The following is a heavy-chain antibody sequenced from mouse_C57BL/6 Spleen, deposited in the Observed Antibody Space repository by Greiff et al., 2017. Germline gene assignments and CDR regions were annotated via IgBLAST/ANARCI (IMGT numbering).Heavy chain of an antibody. Sequence: QVQLKQPGAELVKPGASVKLSCKASGYTFTSYWMHWVKQRPGQGLEWIGMIHPNSGSTNYNEKFKSKATLTVDKSSSTAYMQLSSLTSEDSAVYYCAREEGGFFDYWGQGTTLTVSS. D-gene: IGHD3-1*01. V-gene: IGHV1-64*01. CDR2: IHPNSGST. J-gene: IGHJ2*01. CDR3: AREEGGFFDY. CDR1: GYTFTSYW.